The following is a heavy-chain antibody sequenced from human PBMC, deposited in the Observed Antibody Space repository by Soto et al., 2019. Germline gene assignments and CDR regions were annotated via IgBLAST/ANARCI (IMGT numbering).Heavy chain of an antibody. V-gene: IGHV1-18*01. CDR2: ISAYNGNT. J-gene: IGHJ4*02. CDR1: GYTFTSYG. CDR3: ARGYDFWSGYYNFDD. D-gene: IGHD3-3*01. Sequence: ASVKVSCKASGYTFTSYGISWVRQAPGQGLEWMGWISAYNGNTNYAQKLQGRVTMTTDTSTSTAYMELRSLRSDDTAVYYCARGYDFWSGYYNFDDWGQGTLVTVSS.